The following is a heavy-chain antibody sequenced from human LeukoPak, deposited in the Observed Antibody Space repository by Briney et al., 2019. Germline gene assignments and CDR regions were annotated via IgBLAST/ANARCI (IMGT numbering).Heavy chain of an antibody. J-gene: IGHJ6*03. CDR1: GFTFSSYA. Sequence: PGGSLRLSCAASGFTFSSYAVSWVRQAPGKGLKWVSTINDNGDGTYYADSVKGRFTISRDNSKNTLYLQMNSLRAEDTAVYYCAKDRLEYSSSGYYYMDVWGKGTTVTVSS. CDR2: INDNGDGT. D-gene: IGHD6-6*01. V-gene: IGHV3-23*01. CDR3: AKDRLEYSSSGYYYMDV.